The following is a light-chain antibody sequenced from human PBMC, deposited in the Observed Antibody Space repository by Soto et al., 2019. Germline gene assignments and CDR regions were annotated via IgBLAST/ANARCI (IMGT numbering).Light chain of an antibody. CDR3: FSHRSGDSHV. J-gene: IGLJ1*01. CDR1: GGDIGAYNY. Sequence: QSVLTQPASVSGSPGQSITISCTGTGGDIGAYNYVSWYQQYPGKAPKLMIYGVTNRPSGVSNRFSGSKTGNTASLTISGLQAEDEADYYCFSHRSGDSHVFGTGTKVTVL. V-gene: IGLV2-14*01. CDR2: GVT.